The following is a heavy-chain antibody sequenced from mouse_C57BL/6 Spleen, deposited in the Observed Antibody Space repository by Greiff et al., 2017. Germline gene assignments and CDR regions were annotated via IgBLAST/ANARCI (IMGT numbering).Heavy chain of an antibody. J-gene: IGHJ4*01. D-gene: IGHD1-1*01. CDR3: ARAPITTVVPPYAMDY. CDR2: FDPSDSYT. CDR1: GYTFTSYW. V-gene: IGHV1-69*01. Sequence: VQLQQPGAELVMPGASVKLSCKASGYTFTSYWMHWVKQRPGQGLEWIGEFDPSDSYTNYNQKFKGKSTLTVDKSSSTAYMQLSSLTSEDSAVYYCARAPITTVVPPYAMDYWGQGTSVTVSS.